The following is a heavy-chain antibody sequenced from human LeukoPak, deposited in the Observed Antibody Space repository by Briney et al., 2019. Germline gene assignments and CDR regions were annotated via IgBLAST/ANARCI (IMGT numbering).Heavy chain of an antibody. CDR1: GFTFSSYS. D-gene: IGHD6-19*01. CDR2: ISSSSSYI. Sequence: GGSLRLSCAASGFTFSSYSMNWVRQAPGKGLEWVSFISSSSSYIYSADSVKGRFTISRDNAKNSLYLQMNSLRAEDTAVYYCARARGWHGKANDYWGQGTLVTVSS. CDR3: ARARGWHGKANDY. V-gene: IGHV3-21*01. J-gene: IGHJ4*02.